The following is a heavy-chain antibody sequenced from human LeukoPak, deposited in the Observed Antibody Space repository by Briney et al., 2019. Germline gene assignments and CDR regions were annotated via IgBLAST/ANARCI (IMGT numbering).Heavy chain of an antibody. J-gene: IGHJ4*02. CDR1: GGSFSGYY. Sequence: PSETLSLTCAVYGGSFSGYYWSWIRQPPGKELEWIGEINHSGSTNYNPSLKSRVTISVDTSKNQFSLKLSSVTAADTAVYYCARNGFDYYDSSGYYNYYFDYWGQGTLVTVSS. CDR2: INHSGST. CDR3: ARNGFDYYDSSGYYNYYFDY. D-gene: IGHD3-22*01. V-gene: IGHV4-34*01.